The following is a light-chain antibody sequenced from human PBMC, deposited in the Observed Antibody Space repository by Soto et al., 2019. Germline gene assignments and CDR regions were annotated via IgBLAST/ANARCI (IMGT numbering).Light chain of an antibody. CDR3: SSYTISSTRV. CDR2: EVS. CDR1: SSDVGIYNR. J-gene: IGLJ2*01. Sequence: QSVLTQPPSVSGSPGQSVTISCTGTSSDVGIYNRVSWYQQPPGAAPKLIIYEVSNLPSGVPDRFSGSKSGNTASLTISGLQAEDEADYYCSSYTISSTRVFGGGTKLTVL. V-gene: IGLV2-18*02.